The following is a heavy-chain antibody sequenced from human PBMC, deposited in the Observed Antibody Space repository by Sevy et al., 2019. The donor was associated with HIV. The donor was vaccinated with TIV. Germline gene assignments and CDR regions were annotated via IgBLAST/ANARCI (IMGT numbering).Heavy chain of an antibody. J-gene: IGHJ4*02. CDR1: GFTFSSYA. CDR3: ARENAAAGSFLVN. D-gene: IGHD6-13*01. V-gene: IGHV3-30*04. CDR2: ISYDGSNK. Sequence: GGSLRLSCAASGFTFSSYAMHWVRQAPGKGLEWVAVISYDGSNKYYADSVKGRFTISRDNSKNPLYLQMNSLRAEDTAVYYCARENAAAGSFLVNWGQGTLVTVSS.